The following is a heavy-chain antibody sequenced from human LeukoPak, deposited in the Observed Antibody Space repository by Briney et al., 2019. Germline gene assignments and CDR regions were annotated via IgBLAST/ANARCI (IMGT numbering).Heavy chain of an antibody. J-gene: IGHJ4*01. CDR2: VWYDGSNE. CDR1: GFTCSRYD. D-gene: IGHD2-21*01. CDR3: ASDRSYSFDN. Sequence: GGSLIFSSAASGFTCSRYDMHWVRQALGKGMEGVAIVWYDGSNENYVDSVKGRFTISRDNAKNTLYLQMNSLGAEDTAVYYCASDRSYSFDNGGPGSLVTVSS. V-gene: IGHV3-33*01.